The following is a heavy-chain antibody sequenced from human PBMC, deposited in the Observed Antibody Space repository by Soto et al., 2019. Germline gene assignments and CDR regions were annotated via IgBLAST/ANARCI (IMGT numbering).Heavy chain of an antibody. CDR1: GYTFTSYG. Sequence: ASVKVSCKASGYTFTSYGISWVRQAPGQGLEWVGWISGYDGSTDYAQKFQGRVTMTTDTSTSTAYMDLRSLRSDDTAVYYCARHNSQWPNWFDPWGQGTLVTVSS. D-gene: IGHD1-1*01. V-gene: IGHV1-18*01. CDR3: ARHNSQWPNWFDP. J-gene: IGHJ5*02. CDR2: ISGYDGST.